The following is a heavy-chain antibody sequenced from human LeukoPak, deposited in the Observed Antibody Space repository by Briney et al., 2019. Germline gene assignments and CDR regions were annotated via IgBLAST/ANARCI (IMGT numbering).Heavy chain of an antibody. Sequence: ASVKVSCKASGYTFTSYGISWVRQAPGQGLEWMGWISAYNGNTNYAQKLQGRVTMTTDTSTSTAYMELRSLRFDDTAVYYCARDRQQQLVHHDAFDIWGQGTMVTVSS. J-gene: IGHJ3*02. V-gene: IGHV1-18*01. CDR1: GYTFTSYG. D-gene: IGHD6-13*01. CDR2: ISAYNGNT. CDR3: ARDRQQQLVHHDAFDI.